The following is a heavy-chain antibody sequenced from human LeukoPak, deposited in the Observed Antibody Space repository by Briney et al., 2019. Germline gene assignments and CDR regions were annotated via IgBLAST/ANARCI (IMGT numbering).Heavy chain of an antibody. J-gene: IGHJ6*03. Sequence: SETLSLTCTVSGGSISNTFYYWGWIRQPPGKGLEWIGYIYYSGSTNYNPSLKSRVTISVDTSKNQFSLKLSSVTAADTAVYCCAREGIPLGCMDVWGKGTTVTISS. CDR3: AREGIPLGCMDV. V-gene: IGHV4-61*01. D-gene: IGHD3-10*01. CDR1: GGSISNTFYY. CDR2: IYYSGST.